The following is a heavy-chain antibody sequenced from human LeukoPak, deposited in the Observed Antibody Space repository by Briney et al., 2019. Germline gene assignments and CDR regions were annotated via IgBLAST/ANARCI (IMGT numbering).Heavy chain of an antibody. CDR2: INHSGST. V-gene: IGHV4-34*01. J-gene: IGHJ4*02. CDR1: GGSFSGYY. CDR3: ARAGWGYCSGGSCYRLIETPAYYDY. Sequence: SETLSLTCAVYGGSFSGYYWSWIRQPPGKGLEWIGEINHSGSTNYNPSLKSRGTISADTSKNQFSLKLSSVTAADTAVYYCARAGWGYCSGGSCYRLIETPAYYDYWGQGTLVTVSS. D-gene: IGHD2-15*01.